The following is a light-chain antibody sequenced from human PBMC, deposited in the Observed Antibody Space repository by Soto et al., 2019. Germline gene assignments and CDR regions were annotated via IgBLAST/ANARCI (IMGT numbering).Light chain of an antibody. V-gene: IGKV1-5*01. CDR3: QQSYTIPWM. CDR2: DAS. Sequence: DIQTTQSPSTLSASVGDRVTITCRASDSISNFLAWYQQKPGKAPKLLIYDASSLESGVPSRFSGSGSGADFTLTISSLQPEDFATYYCQQSYTIPWMFGQGTKVDIK. CDR1: DSISNF. J-gene: IGKJ1*01.